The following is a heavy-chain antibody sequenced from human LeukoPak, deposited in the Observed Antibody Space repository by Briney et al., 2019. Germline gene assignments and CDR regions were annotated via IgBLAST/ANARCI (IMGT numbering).Heavy chain of an antibody. J-gene: IGHJ4*02. V-gene: IGHV3-30*03. D-gene: IGHD1/OR15-1a*01. CDR3: ALTTIGVVYYFDY. CDR2: ISYDGTNK. Sequence: GGSLRLSCAASGFTFATYGISWVRQAPGKGLEWVALISYDGTNKYYAESVRGRFTISRDNSQNTLYLYMNSLTGADTSVYYCALTTIGVVYYFDYWGQGTLVTVSS. CDR1: GFTFATYG.